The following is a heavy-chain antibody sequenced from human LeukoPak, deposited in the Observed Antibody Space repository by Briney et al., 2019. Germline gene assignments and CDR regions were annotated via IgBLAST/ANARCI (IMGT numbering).Heavy chain of an antibody. V-gene: IGHV1-8*03. CDR1: GYTFTSYG. CDR2: MNPNSGNT. D-gene: IGHD1-26*01. J-gene: IGHJ3*02. CDR3: ARAPSGSYYEAFDI. Sequence: GASVKVSCKASGYTFTSYGISWVRQATGQGLEWMGWMNPNSGNTGYAQKFQGRVTFTRNTSISTAYMELSSLRSEDTAVYYCARAPSGSYYEAFDIWGQGTMVTVSS.